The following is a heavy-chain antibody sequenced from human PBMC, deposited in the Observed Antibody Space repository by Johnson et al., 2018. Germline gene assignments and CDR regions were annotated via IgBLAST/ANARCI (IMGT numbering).Heavy chain of an antibody. V-gene: IGHV3-23*04. D-gene: IGHD4-23*01. CDR3: AQGPSHGGFDI. Sequence: VQLVEAGGGLVRPGGSLRLSCGVSGLTFGSYAMSWVRQAPGKGLEWGSGISGTAGSPYYADSVKGRFTISRDNSKNTLYPQMNSLRVEDTARYYCAQGPSHGGFDIWGQGTMVTVSS. J-gene: IGHJ3*02. CDR2: ISGTAGSP. CDR1: GLTFGSYA.